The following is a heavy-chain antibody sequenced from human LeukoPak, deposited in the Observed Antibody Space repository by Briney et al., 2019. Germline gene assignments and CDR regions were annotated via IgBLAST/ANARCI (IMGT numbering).Heavy chain of an antibody. Sequence: GASVKVSCKASGYTFASYDVTWVRQAPGQGLEWMGWISTYNGNTNYAQKFQGRVTMTTDTSTSTAYMELRSLRSDDTAVYYCARQVDSTMALPDYWGQGTLVTVSS. D-gene: IGHD3-10*01. CDR1: GYTFASYD. CDR2: ISTYNGNT. V-gene: IGHV1-18*01. J-gene: IGHJ4*02. CDR3: ARQVDSTMALPDY.